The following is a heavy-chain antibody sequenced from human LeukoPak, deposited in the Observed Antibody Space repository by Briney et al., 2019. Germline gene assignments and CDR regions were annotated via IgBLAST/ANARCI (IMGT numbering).Heavy chain of an antibody. D-gene: IGHD4/OR15-4a*01. V-gene: IGHV4-61*02. J-gene: IGHJ4*02. CDR1: GGSISSGSYY. Sequence: SETLSLACTVSGGSISSGSYYWSWIRQPAGKELEWIGRIYTSGSTNYNPSLKSRVTISVDTSKNQFSLKLSSVTAADTAVYYCARQNYGAAPLRYWGQGTLVTVSS. CDR3: ARQNYGAAPLRY. CDR2: IYTSGST.